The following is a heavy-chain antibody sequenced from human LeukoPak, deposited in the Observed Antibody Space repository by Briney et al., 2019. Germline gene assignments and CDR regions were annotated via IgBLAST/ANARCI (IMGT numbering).Heavy chain of an antibody. CDR3: AGVSITAAAPYYFDY. V-gene: IGHV4-34*01. CDR1: GGSFSGYY. CDR2: INHSGST. Sequence: PSETLSLTCAVYGGSFSGYYWSWIRQPPGKGLEWIGEINHSGSTNYNPSLKSRVTISVDTSKNQFSLKLSSVTAADTAVYYCAGVSITAAAPYYFDYWGQGTLVTVSS. J-gene: IGHJ4*02. D-gene: IGHD6-13*01.